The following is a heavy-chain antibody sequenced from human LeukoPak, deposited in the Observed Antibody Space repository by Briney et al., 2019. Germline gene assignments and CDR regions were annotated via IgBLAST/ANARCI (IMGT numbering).Heavy chain of an antibody. CDR2: INPNIGGT. CDR1: GYTFTGYY. V-gene: IGHV1-2*02. CDR3: ARAYCSGGTCYSFDY. D-gene: IGHD2-15*01. Sequence: ASVKVSCKASGYTFTGYYMHWVRQAPGQGLEWMGWINPNIGGTYYTQKFQGRVTMTRDTSISTAFMELSRLGSDDTAIYYCARAYCSGGTCYSFDYWGQGTLVTVSS. J-gene: IGHJ4*02.